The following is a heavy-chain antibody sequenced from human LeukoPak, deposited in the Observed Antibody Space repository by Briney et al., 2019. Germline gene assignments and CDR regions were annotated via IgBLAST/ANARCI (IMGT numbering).Heavy chain of an antibody. V-gene: IGHV1-18*01. CDR3: ARSGNSGSYYEPFDY. D-gene: IGHD1-26*01. J-gene: IGHJ4*02. Sequence: GASVKVSCKASGYTFTSYAISWVRQAPGQGLEWMGWISGYNGNTKYAQKVQGRVTMTTDTSTSTAYMELRSLRSDDTAVYYCARSGNSGSYYEPFDYWGQGTLVTVSS. CDR1: GYTFTSYA. CDR2: ISGYNGNT.